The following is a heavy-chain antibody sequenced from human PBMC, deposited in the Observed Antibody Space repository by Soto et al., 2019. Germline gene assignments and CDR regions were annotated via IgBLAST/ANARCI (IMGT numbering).Heavy chain of an antibody. Sequence: EVQLLESGGGLVQPGGSLRLSCAASGLTFDNYGMSWVRQAPGKGLEWVSAISGSGGTTFYADSVKGRFTISRDNSKNTRYLHMNSLRAEDTALYHCANPPLPEANYNGMDVWGQGTTVTVSS. CDR2: ISGSGGTT. CDR1: GLTFDNYG. CDR3: ANPPLPEANYNGMDV. J-gene: IGHJ6*02. V-gene: IGHV3-23*01.